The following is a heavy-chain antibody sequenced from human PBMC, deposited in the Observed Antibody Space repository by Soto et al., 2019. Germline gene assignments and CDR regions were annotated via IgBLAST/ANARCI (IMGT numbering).Heavy chain of an antibody. CDR1: GFTFATYA. CDR3: AKGSCGSCRCFDDY. CDR2: ISPGGDIT. V-gene: IGHV3-23*01. J-gene: IGHJ4*02. Sequence: GGSLRLSCATSGFTFATYAMTWVRQAPGKGLEWVSVISPGGDITYYADSVKGRFSISRGNSKNTLFLQMNSLRAEDTAVYYCAKGSCGSCRCFDDYWGLGSLVTVSS. D-gene: IGHD2-15*01.